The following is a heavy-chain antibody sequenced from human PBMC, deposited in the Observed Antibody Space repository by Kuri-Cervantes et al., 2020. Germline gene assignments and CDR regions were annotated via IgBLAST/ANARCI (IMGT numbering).Heavy chain of an antibody. CDR2: ISSSSSTI. CDR3: ARVYRRYFDY. Sequence: GESLKISCAASGFTFSSYSVNWVRQAPGKGLEWVSYISSSSSTIYYADSVKGRFTISRDNAKNSLYLQMNSLRAEDTAVYYCARVYRRYFDYWGQGTLVTVS. V-gene: IGHV3-48*01. J-gene: IGHJ4*02. CDR1: GFTFSSYS. D-gene: IGHD1-26*01.